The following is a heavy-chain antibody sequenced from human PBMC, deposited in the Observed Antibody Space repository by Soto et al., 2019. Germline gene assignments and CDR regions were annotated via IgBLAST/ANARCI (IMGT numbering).Heavy chain of an antibody. D-gene: IGHD3-10*01. V-gene: IGHV4-34*01. CDR2: INHSGST. J-gene: IGHJ4*02. CDR3: ARLMVRGVIITSTFDY. CDR1: GGSFSGYY. Sequence: SETLSLTCAVYGGSFSGYYWSWIRQPPGKGLEWIGEINHSGSTNYNPSLKSRVTISVDTSKNQYSLKLSSVTAADTAVYYCARLMVRGVIITSTFDYWGQGTLVTVSS.